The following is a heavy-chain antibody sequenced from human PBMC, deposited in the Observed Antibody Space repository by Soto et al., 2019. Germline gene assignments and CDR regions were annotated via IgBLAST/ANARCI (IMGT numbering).Heavy chain of an antibody. V-gene: IGHV3-53*01. Sequence: PGGSLRLSCAASGFTVSSNYMSWVRQAPGKGLEWVSVIYSGGSTYYADSVKGRFTISRDNSKNTLYLQMNSLRAEDTAVYYCARAYYDSYYYYYGMDVWGQGTTVTVSS. CDR1: GFTVSSNY. CDR3: ARAYYDSYYYYYGMDV. CDR2: IYSGGST. J-gene: IGHJ6*02. D-gene: IGHD3-22*01.